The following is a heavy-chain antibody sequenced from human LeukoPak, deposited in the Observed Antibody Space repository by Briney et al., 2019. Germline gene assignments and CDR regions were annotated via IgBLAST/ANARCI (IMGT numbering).Heavy chain of an antibody. D-gene: IGHD6-13*01. CDR2: SIPIFGTA. J-gene: IGHJ3*02. CDR3: ARGYSSSWYVRDAFDI. V-gene: IGHV1-69*05. CDR1: GGSLSSYA. Sequence: ASVEVSCKASGGSLSSYAISWVRQAPGQGLEWMGGSIPIFGTANYAQKFQGRVTITTDESTSTAYMELSSLRSEDTAVYYCARGYSSSWYVRDAFDIWGQGTMVTVSS.